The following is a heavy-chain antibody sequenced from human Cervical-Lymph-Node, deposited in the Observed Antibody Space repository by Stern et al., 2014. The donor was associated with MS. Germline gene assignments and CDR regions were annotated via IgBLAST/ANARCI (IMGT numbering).Heavy chain of an antibody. V-gene: IGHV3-30*04. D-gene: IGHD6-13*01. CDR2: ISYDGSNK. J-gene: IGHJ6*02. CDR1: GFTFSSYA. CDR3: ARGALQAAAGIHNYYYYGMDV. Sequence: VQLVESGGGVVQPGRSLRLSCAASGFTFSSYAMHWVRQAPGKGLEWVAVISYDGSNKYYADSVKGRFTISRDNSKNTLYLQMNSLRAEDTAVYYCARGALQAAAGIHNYYYYGMDVWGQGTTVTVSS.